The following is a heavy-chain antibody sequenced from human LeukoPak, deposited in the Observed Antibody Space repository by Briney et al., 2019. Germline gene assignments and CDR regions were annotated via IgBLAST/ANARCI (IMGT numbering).Heavy chain of an antibody. D-gene: IGHD1-26*01. V-gene: IGHV3-30*02. J-gene: IGHJ4*02. CDR1: GFTFSSYG. Sequence: GGSLRLSCAASGFTFSSYGIHWVRQAPGKGLEWVAFIRYDGSNKYYADSVKGRFTISRDNSKNTLYLQMNSLRAEDTAVYYCAKAESIVGATTYLDYWGQGTLVTVSS. CDR2: IRYDGSNK. CDR3: AKAESIVGATTYLDY.